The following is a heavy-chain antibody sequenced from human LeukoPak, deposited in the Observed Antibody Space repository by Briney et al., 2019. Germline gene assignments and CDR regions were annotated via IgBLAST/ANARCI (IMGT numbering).Heavy chain of an antibody. V-gene: IGHV4-34*01. J-gene: IGHJ4*02. D-gene: IGHD3-16*02. Sequence: PSQTLSLTCAVYGGSFSGYYWSWIRQPPGKGLEWIGEINHSGSTNYNPSLKSRVTISVDTSKNQFSLKLSSVTAADTAVYYCARAPGYGYVWGSYRYFDYWGQGTLVTVSS. CDR1: GGSFSGYY. CDR2: INHSGST. CDR3: ARAPGYGYVWGSYRYFDY.